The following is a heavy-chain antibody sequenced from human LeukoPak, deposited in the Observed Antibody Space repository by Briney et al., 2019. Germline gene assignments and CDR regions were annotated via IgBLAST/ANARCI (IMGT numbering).Heavy chain of an antibody. CDR1: GDSVSSNSAA. D-gene: IGHD6-19*01. CDR2: TYYRSKWYN. J-gene: IGHJ4*02. Sequence: SQTLSLTCAISGDSVSSNSAARNWIRQSPSRGLEWLGRTYYRSKWYNDYAVSVKSRVTINPDTSKNQFSLQLNSVTPEDTAIYYCASTHSSGRYLDYWGQGTLVAVSS. CDR3: ASTHSSGRYLDY. V-gene: IGHV6-1*01.